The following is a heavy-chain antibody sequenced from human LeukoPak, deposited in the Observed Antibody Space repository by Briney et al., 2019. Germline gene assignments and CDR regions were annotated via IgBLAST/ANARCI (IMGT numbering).Heavy chain of an antibody. D-gene: IGHD6-13*01. V-gene: IGHV3-9*01. CDR2: IDWNSGRI. CDR3: TKDVSAGGLDH. CDR1: GFTFDGFA. Sequence: GGSLRLSCAASGFTFDGFAMHWVRQAPGKGLEWVSGIDWNSGRIGYADSVKGRFTTSRDNAKNSLDLQMNSLRVEDTALYYCTKDVSAGGLDHWGQGTLVTVSS. J-gene: IGHJ4*02.